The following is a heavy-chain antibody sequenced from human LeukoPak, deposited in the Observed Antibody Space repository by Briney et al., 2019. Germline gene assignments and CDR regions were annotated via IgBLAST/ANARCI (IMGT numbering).Heavy chain of an antibody. D-gene: IGHD4-23*01. CDR3: ARVYGGNPYNWFDP. Sequence: SQTLSLTCAVSGGSISSGGYSWSWIRQPPGKGLEWIGYFYHSGSTYYNPSLKSRVTIAVDRSKNQFSLKLSSVTAADAAVYYCARVYGGNPYNWFDPWGQGTLVTVSS. J-gene: IGHJ5*02. CDR1: GGSISSGGYS. V-gene: IGHV4-30-2*01. CDR2: FYHSGST.